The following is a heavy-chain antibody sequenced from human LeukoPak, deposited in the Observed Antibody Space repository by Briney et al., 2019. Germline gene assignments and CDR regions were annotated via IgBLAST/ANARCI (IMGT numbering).Heavy chain of an antibody. Sequence: GESLKISCKGSGYSFTSYWIGWVSQMPGKGLEWKGIIYPGDSDTRYSPSFQGQVPISADKSISTAYLQWSSLKASDTAMYYCARHGGDCSSTSCPLPYYYGMDVWGQGTTVTVSS. CDR2: IYPGDSDT. V-gene: IGHV5-51*01. D-gene: IGHD2-2*01. CDR3: ARHGGDCSSTSCPLPYYYGMDV. J-gene: IGHJ6*02. CDR1: GYSFTSYW.